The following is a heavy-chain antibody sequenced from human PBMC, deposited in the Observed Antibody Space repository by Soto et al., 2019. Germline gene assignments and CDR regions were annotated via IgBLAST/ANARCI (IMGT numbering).Heavy chain of an antibody. Sequence: KAGPSVKVSCKASGGTFSSYAISWVRQAPGQGLEWMGGIIPIFGTANYAQKFQGRVTITADESTSTAYMELSSLRSEDTAVYYCARDVGGAHCSSTSCLFDYWGQGTLVTVSS. D-gene: IGHD2-2*01. CDR1: GGTFSSYA. CDR3: ARDVGGAHCSSTSCLFDY. V-gene: IGHV1-69*13. CDR2: IIPIFGTA. J-gene: IGHJ4*02.